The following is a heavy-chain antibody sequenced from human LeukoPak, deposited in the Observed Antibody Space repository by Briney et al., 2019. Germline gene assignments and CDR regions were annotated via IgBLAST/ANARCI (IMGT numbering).Heavy chain of an antibody. Sequence: GGSLRLSCAASGFTVSSNYMGWVRQAPGKGLEWVSVIYSGGSTYYADSVKGRFTISRDNSKNTLYLQMNSLRAEDTAVYYCARGRGIGWFANFQHWGQGTLVTVSS. D-gene: IGHD3-10*01. CDR1: GFTVSSNY. J-gene: IGHJ1*01. V-gene: IGHV3-53*01. CDR3: ARGRGIGWFANFQH. CDR2: IYSGGST.